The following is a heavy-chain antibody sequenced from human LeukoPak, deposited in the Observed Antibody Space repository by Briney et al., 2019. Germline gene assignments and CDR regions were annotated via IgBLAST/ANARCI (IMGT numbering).Heavy chain of an antibody. D-gene: IGHD3-9*01. CDR2: IRSKAYGGTT. Sequence: GRSLRLSCTASGFTFGDYAMSWFRQAPGKGLEWVGFIRSKAYGGTTEYAAPVKGRFTISRDDSKSIAYLQMNSLKTEDTAVYYCTRDQNDILTGYYSTFDYWGQGTLVTISS. CDR3: TRDQNDILTGYYSTFDY. V-gene: IGHV3-49*03. J-gene: IGHJ4*02. CDR1: GFTFGDYA.